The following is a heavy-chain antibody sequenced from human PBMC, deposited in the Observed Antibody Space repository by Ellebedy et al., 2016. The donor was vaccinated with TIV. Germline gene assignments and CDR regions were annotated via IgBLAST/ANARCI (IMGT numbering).Heavy chain of an antibody. CDR2: ISYSGAT. CDR1: GGSISSYH. D-gene: IGHD4-23*01. J-gene: IGHJ3*02. Sequence: SETLSLTXTVSGGSISSYHWSWLRQFPGKGLEWIGYISYSGATNYNPSLRGRVTISLDTSKNQFSLKVTSVTAADTAEYYCARLPYYGSNSRGAVDIWGQGTMVTVSS. V-gene: IGHV4-59*01. CDR3: ARLPYYGSNSRGAVDI.